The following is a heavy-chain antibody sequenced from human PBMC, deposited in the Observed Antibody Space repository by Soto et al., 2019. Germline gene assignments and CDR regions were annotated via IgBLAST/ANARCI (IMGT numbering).Heavy chain of an antibody. CDR3: AKVPLVVAAPRRLYNCFGP. J-gene: IGHJ5*02. CDR2: INHSGST. CDR1: CGTFSGYY. V-gene: IGHV4-34*01. Sequence: SETLSLTCAVYCGTFSGYYWRCIRQPPGKGLEWIGGINHSGSTNYNPSLKIRVSISVDTSKNQFPLKLSSVTAADTAVYYCAKVPLVVAAPRRLYNCFGPWGQGTLVTVS. D-gene: IGHD2-15*01.